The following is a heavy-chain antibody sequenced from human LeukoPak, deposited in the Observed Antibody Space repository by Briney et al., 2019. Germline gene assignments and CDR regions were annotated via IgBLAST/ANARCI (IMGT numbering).Heavy chain of an antibody. CDR3: ARPLEEWELPFGF. J-gene: IGHJ4*02. CDR2: INTYTGNP. CDR1: VYTFIDHA. Sequence: ASVKVSCKASVYTFIDHAINWVRQAPGQGLEWMGWINTYTGNPTYAQDFTGRFVFFLDTSVSTAYLQISGLKVEDTAVYYCARPLEEWELPFGFWGQGTLVTVSS. D-gene: IGHD4-23*01. V-gene: IGHV7-4-1*02.